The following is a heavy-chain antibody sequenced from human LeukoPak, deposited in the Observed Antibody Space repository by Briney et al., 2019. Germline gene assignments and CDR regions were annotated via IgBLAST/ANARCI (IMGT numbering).Heavy chain of an antibody. Sequence: ASVKVSCKASGYTFTSYDINWVRQATGQGLEWMGGIIPIFGTANYAQKFQGRVTITADESTSTAYMELSSLRSEDTAVYYCARDWGLDYWGQGTLVTVSS. V-gene: IGHV1-69*13. J-gene: IGHJ4*02. CDR2: IIPIFGTA. CDR3: ARDWGLDY. CDR1: GYTFTSYD. D-gene: IGHD3-16*01.